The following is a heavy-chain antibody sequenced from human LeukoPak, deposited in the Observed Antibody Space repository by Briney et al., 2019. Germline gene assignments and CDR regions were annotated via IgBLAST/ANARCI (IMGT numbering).Heavy chain of an antibody. V-gene: IGHV3-30*18. CDR3: AKSKPPREYCSATSCFAGFGAFDI. J-gene: IGHJ3*02. D-gene: IGHD2-2*01. Sequence: GGSLRLSCAASGFTFSSYGMNWVRQAPGKGLEWVAITSYDESEKYYVDSVKGRFTISRGNSKNTLYLQMNSLRTEDTAVYYCAKSKPPREYCSATSCFAGFGAFDIWGQGTMVTVSS. CDR1: GFTFSSYG. CDR2: TSYDESEK.